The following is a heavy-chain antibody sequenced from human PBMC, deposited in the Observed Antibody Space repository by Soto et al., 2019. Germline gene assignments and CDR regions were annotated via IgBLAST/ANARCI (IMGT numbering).Heavy chain of an antibody. CDR1: GDSFPSYW. Sequence: ESLKLSWRGSGDSFPSYWIVWVRQMPGKGLELMGVIYPVDSYTRYSPSFQGEVTISADKYSRNPYLKWSSLKASDTAMYYCAGSGGRREGYNDWGQGTLVT. J-gene: IGHJ4*02. CDR2: IYPVDSYT. D-gene: IGHD5-12*01. V-gene: IGHV5-51*01. CDR3: AGSGGRREGYND.